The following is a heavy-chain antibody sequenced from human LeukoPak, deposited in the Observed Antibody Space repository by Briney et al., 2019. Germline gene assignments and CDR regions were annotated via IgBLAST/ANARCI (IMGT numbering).Heavy chain of an antibody. D-gene: IGHD5-18*01. V-gene: IGHV4-39*07. CDR1: GGSISSSSYY. CDR3: AGGRVWLAFDS. J-gene: IGHJ4*02. CDR2: IYYSGST. Sequence: SETLSLTCTVSGGSISSSSYYWGWIRQPPGKGLGWIGSIYYSGSTYYNPSLKSRVTISVDTSKNQFSLKLSSVTAADTAVYYCAGGRVWLAFDSWGQGTLLTVSS.